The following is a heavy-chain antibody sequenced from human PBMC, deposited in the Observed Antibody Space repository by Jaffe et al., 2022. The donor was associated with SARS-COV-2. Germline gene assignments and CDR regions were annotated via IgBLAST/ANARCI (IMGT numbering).Heavy chain of an antibody. CDR2: IYWDDDK. Sequence: QITLKESGPTLVKPTQTLTLTCTFSGFSLSTSGVGVGWIRQPPGKALEWLALIYWDDDKRYSPSLKSRLTITKDTSKNQVVLTMTNMDPVDTATYYCAHHTDHYDSSGYDFDYWGQGTLVTVSS. D-gene: IGHD3-22*01. J-gene: IGHJ4*02. CDR3: AHHTDHYDSSGYDFDY. CDR1: GFSLSTSGVG. V-gene: IGHV2-5*02.